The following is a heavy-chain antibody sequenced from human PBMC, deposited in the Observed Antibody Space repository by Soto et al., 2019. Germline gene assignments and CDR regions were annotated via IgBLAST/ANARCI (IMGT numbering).Heavy chain of an antibody. J-gene: IGHJ4*02. CDR3: ARIKARPTVTTYLAY. D-gene: IGHD4-17*01. CDR1: GYTFTGYY. Sequence: QVQLVQSGAEVKKPGASVKVSCKASGYTFTGYYMHWVRQAPGQGLEWMGWINPNSGGTNYAQKYQGRVTMTRDTSISTAYMELSRLRSDDTAVYYCARIKARPTVTTYLAYLGQGTLVTVSS. CDR2: INPNSGGT. V-gene: IGHV1-2*02.